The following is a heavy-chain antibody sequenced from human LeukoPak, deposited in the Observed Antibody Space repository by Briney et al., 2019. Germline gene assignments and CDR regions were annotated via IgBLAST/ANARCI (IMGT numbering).Heavy chain of an antibody. CDR3: ARMGDYYDSSGPPEGWFDP. CDR1: GYTFTSYG. V-gene: IGHV1-18*01. J-gene: IGHJ5*02. CDR2: ISAYNGNT. D-gene: IGHD3-22*01. Sequence: ASVKVSCKASGYTFTSYGISWVRQAPGQGLEWMGWISAYNGNTNYAQKLQGRVTMTTDTSTSTAYMELSSLRSEDTAVYYCARMGDYYDSSGPPEGWFDPWGQGTLVTVSS.